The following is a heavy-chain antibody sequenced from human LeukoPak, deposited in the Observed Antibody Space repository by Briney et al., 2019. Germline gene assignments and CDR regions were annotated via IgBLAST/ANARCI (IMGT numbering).Heavy chain of an antibody. D-gene: IGHD6-13*01. CDR1: GYTFTDNY. V-gene: IGHV1-2*02. J-gene: IGHJ4*02. Sequence: RASVKVSCKASGYTFTDNYMHWVRQAPGQGLEWMGWINPNSGGTHYAQKFQGRVTMTSDTSMTTAYMELTRLRSDDRAVYYCARDVPPDSSVRAALDYWGQGTLVTVSS. CDR2: INPNSGGT. CDR3: ARDVPPDSSVRAALDY.